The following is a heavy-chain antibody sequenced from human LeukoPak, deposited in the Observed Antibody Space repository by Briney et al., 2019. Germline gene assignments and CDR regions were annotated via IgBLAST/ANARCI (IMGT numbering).Heavy chain of an antibody. CDR2: INYIRTT. V-gene: IGHV4-59*08. CDR3: ARSYSSSDHYYYYGMDV. D-gene: IGHD6-13*01. J-gene: IGHJ6*02. Sequence: SETLSLTCTVCGGSISSYYWNWIRQPPGKGLEWIGYINYIRTTDYNPSLKSRVTISLDTSKNRFSLKLSSVTAADTAMYYCARSYSSSDHYYYYGMDVWGQGTTVTVSS. CDR1: GGSISSYY.